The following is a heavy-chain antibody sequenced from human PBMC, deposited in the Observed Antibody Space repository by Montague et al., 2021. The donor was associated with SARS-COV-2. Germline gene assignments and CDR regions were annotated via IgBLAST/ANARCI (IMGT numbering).Heavy chain of an antibody. Sequence: SETLSLTCTVSGGSVSSCGYYWSWIRQPPGKGLEWIGYIYYSGSTNYNPSLKSRVTISLDTSKNQFSLKLTSVTAADTAVYYCARVSLAAAATRSDYWGQGTLVTVSS. CDR2: IYYSGST. J-gene: IGHJ4*02. V-gene: IGHV4-61*08. CDR3: ARVSLAAAATRSDY. CDR1: GGSVSSCGYY. D-gene: IGHD6-13*01.